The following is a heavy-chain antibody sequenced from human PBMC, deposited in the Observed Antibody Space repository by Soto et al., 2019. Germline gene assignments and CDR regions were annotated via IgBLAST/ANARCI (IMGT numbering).Heavy chain of an antibody. Sequence: SETLSLTCTVSGGSISSSSSYWGWIRQPPGKGLEWIGSRYFSDSTYYADSVKGRFTISRDNSKNTLFLQMNSLRAEDTAVYYCAKDWGYWGQGTLVTVSS. J-gene: IGHJ4*02. CDR1: GGSISSSSSY. CDR3: AKDWGY. D-gene: IGHD7-27*01. V-gene: IGHV4-39*07. CDR2: RYFSDST.